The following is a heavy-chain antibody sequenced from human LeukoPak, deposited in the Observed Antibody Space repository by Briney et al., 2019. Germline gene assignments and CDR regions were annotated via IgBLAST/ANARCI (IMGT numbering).Heavy chain of an antibody. CDR3: ARTYGSGSLDY. CDR1: GFAFSNHN. CDR2: ISGSGDAI. J-gene: IGHJ4*02. D-gene: IGHD2-15*01. Sequence: GGSLRLSCVASGFAFSNHNMDWVCQAPGKGLEWVSYISGSGDAIFYADSVRGRFTISRDNAKNSVYLQMNSLRAEDTAVYYCARTYGSGSLDYGGQGTLVTVSS. V-gene: IGHV3-48*01.